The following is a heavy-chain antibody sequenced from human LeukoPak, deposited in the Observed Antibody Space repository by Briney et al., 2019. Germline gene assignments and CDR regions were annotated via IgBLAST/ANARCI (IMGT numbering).Heavy chain of an antibody. CDR2: IYYSGST. V-gene: IGHV4-59*01. Sequence: PSETLSLTCTVSGGSISSYYWSWIRQPPGKGLEWIGCIYYSGSTNYNPSLKSRVTISVDTSKNQFSLKLSSVTAADTAVYYCARIGIYSGSYVNYWGQGTLVTVSS. CDR3: ARIGIYSGSYVNY. CDR1: GGSISSYY. J-gene: IGHJ4*02. D-gene: IGHD1-26*01.